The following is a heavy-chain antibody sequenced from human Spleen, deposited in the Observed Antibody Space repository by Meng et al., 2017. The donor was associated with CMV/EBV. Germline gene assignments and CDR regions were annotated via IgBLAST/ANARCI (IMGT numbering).Heavy chain of an antibody. CDR2: IYSGGST. D-gene: IGHD2-8*01. V-gene: IGHV3-53*01. J-gene: IGHJ4*02. Sequence: ETLSLTCAASGFTVSSDYMSWVRQAPGKGLEWVSVIYSGGSTYYADSVKGRFTISRDNSKNTLYLQMSSLRGEDTAVYYCASLTLTSPGYWGQGTLVTVSS. CDR3: ASLTLTSPGY. CDR1: GFTVSSDY.